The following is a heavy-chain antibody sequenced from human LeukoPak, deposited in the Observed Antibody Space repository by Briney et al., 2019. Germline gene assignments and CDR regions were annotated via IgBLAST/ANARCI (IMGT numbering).Heavy chain of an antibody. Sequence: SETLSLTCTVSGGSISSGSYYRRWIRQPAGKGLEWIVRIYTSGSTNYNPSLKSRVTISVDTSKNQFSLKLSSVTAADTAVYYCARSLPIGGNSGLFDYWGQGTLVTVSS. V-gene: IGHV4-61*02. D-gene: IGHD4-23*01. CDR1: GGSISSGSYY. CDR2: IYTSGST. J-gene: IGHJ4*02. CDR3: ARSLPIGGNSGLFDY.